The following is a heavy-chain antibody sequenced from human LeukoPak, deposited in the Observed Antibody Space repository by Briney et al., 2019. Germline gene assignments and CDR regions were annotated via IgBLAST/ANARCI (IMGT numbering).Heavy chain of an antibody. CDR3: ARADLNYIAVAGYFDY. CDR1: GGSISSYY. Sequence: SETLSLTCTVSGGSISSYYWSWIRQPPGKGLEWIGYIYYSGSTNHNPSLKSRVTISVDTSKNQFSLKLSSVTAADTAVYYCARADLNYIAVAGYFDYWGQGTLVTVSS. V-gene: IGHV4-59*01. J-gene: IGHJ4*02. CDR2: IYYSGST. D-gene: IGHD6-19*01.